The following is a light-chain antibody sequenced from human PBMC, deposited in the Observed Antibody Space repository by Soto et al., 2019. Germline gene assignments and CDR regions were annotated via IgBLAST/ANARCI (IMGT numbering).Light chain of an antibody. CDR3: QSYDSSLSGPDWV. Sequence: QSVLTQPPSVSGAPGQRVTISCTGSSSNIGAGYDVHWYQQLPGTAPKLLIYGNSNRPSGVPDRFSGSKSGTSASLAITGLQAEDEADYYCQSYDSSLSGPDWVFGGGTKETVL. V-gene: IGLV1-40*01. CDR2: GNS. CDR1: SSNIGAGYD. J-gene: IGLJ3*02.